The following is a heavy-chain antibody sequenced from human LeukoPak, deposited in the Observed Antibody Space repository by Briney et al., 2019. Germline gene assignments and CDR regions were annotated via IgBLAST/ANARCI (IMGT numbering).Heavy chain of an antibody. J-gene: IGHJ4*02. D-gene: IGHD3-22*01. V-gene: IGHV1-2*02. CDR1: GYTFTGYY. CDR2: INPNSGGT. CDR3: ARDSRLTYYYDSGTPVDFDY. Sequence: ASVKVSCKASGYTFTGYYMHWVRQAPGQGLEWMGWINPNSGGTNYAQKFQGRVTMTRDTSINTAYMELSRLRSDDTAVYYCARDSRLTYYYDSGTPVDFDYWGQGTLVTVSS.